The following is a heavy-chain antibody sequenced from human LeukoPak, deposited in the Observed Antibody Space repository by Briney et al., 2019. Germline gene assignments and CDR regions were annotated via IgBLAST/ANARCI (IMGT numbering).Heavy chain of an antibody. CDR3: ARAGYSSSGWWFDP. J-gene: IGHJ5*02. CDR1: GGSISSGSYY. V-gene: IGHV4-61*02. D-gene: IGHD6-6*01. Sequence: PSETLSLTCTVSGGSISSGSYYWSWVRQPAGKGLEWIGRIHTTENTNYNPSLKSRVTISIDTSKNQFSLNLSSVTAADTAVYYCARAGYSSSGWWFDPWGQGTLVTVSS. CDR2: IHTTENT.